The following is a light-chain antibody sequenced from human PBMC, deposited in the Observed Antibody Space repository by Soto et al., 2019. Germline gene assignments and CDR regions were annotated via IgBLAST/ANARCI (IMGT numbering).Light chain of an antibody. CDR3: QQSYGLPSLP. V-gene: IGKV1-39*01. J-gene: IGKJ4*01. CDR2: AAS. CDR1: QSIRTY. Sequence: DIQMTQSPSSLSASLGDSLTIHCRASQSIRTYLNWYQQKLGQAPKLLIYAASSLQSGVTSRFSGSGSGTDFTLTISSLQPEDFGTYYCQQSYGLPSLPFGGGTKVEAK.